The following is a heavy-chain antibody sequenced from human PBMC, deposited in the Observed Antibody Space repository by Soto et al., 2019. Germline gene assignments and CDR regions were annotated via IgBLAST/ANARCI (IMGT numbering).Heavy chain of an antibody. J-gene: IGHJ6*02. CDR2: ISWNSGTI. Sequence: EVQLVESGGGLVQPGRSLRLSCAASGFTFDDYAMHWVRQAPGKGLEWVSGISWNSGTIVYADSVKGRFTISRDNAKNSLYLQMNSLRGEDTALYYCAKDMRGGSSSSRYYYGLDVWGQGTTSPSP. CDR3: AKDMRGGSSSSRYYYGLDV. D-gene: IGHD6-13*01. V-gene: IGHV3-9*01. CDR1: GFTFDDYA.